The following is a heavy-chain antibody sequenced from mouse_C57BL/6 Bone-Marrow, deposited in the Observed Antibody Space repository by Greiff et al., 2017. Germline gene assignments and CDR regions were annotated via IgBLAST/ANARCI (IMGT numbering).Heavy chain of an antibody. V-gene: IGHV1-81*01. CDR3: AREWYYYGSSPYYYSMDY. D-gene: IGHD1-1*01. J-gene: IGHJ4*01. Sequence: VQLMESGAELARPGASVKLSCKASGYTFTSYGISWVKQRTGQGLEWIGEIYPRSGNTYYNEKFKGKATLTADKSSSTAYMELRSLTSEDSAVYFCAREWYYYGSSPYYYSMDYWGQGTSVTVSS. CDR2: IYPRSGNT. CDR1: GYTFTSYG.